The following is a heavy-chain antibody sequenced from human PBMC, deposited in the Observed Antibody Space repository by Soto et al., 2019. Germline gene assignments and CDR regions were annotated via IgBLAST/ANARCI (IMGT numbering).Heavy chain of an antibody. CDR1: GINFLTYA. V-gene: IGHV3-23*01. D-gene: IGHD3-3*02. J-gene: IGHJ4*02. CDR3: TKMGTSIWYMDYFDY. Sequence: DVQLLESGGGLVQPGGSLRFSCAAPGINFLTYAMAWVRQAPGKGLEWVSVISSSGITYYADSVKGRFTISRDISNSTLFLQKNSLRVEDTAVYYCTKMGTSIWYMDYFDYWGRGSLVIVSS. CDR2: ISSSGIT.